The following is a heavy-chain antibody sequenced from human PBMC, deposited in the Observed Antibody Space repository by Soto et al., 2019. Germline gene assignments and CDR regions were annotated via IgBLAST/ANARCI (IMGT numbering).Heavy chain of an antibody. J-gene: IGHJ4*02. D-gene: IGHD3-10*01. CDR1: GFTFSIYA. Sequence: PGGSLRLSCSASGFTFSIYAMHWVRQAPGKGLEYVSSISTNGGSTDYADSVKGRFTISRDNSKNTVYLQMSSLRVEDTAVYYCARLSLIRGVTADYWGQGT. V-gene: IGHV3-64D*06. CDR2: ISTNGGST. CDR3: ARLSLIRGVTADY.